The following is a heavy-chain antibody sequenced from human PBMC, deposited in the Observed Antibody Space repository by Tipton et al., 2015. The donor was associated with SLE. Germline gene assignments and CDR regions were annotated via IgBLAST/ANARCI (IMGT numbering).Heavy chain of an antibody. CDR3: FLRYFDWLFSDAFDI. J-gene: IGHJ3*02. V-gene: IGHV4-39*01. CDR2: IYYSVGT. D-gene: IGHD3-9*01. CDR1: GGSISSSRYY. Sequence: TLSLTCTVSGGSISSSRYYWGWFRQPPGKGMVWIRSIYYSVGTYYNPSLKSRVTISVDTSKNQYSLKLSSVTAADTAVYYCFLRYFDWLFSDAFDIWGQGTMVTVSS.